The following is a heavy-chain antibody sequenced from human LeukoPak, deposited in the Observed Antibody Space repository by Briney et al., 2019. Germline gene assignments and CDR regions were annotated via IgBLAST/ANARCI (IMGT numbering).Heavy chain of an antibody. Sequence: SQTLSLTCTVSGGSISSGGYYWSWIRQPPGKGLEWIGYIYHSGSTYYNPSLKSRVTISVDRSKNQFSLKLSSVTAADTAVYYCASSPPQYSSGWEDYWGQGTLVTVSS. D-gene: IGHD6-19*01. J-gene: IGHJ4*02. V-gene: IGHV4-30-2*01. CDR2: IYHSGST. CDR1: GGSISSGGYY. CDR3: ASSPPQYSSGWEDY.